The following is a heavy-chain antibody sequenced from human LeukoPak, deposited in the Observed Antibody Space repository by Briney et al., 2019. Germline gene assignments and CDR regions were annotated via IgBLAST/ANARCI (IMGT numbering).Heavy chain of an antibody. CDR2: TRYDGSNK. J-gene: IGHJ4*02. CDR1: GFTFSSYG. V-gene: IGHV3-30*02. D-gene: IGHD4-23*01. CDR3: AKSGGNYVIDY. Sequence: GGSLRLSCAASGFTFSSYGMHWVRQAPGKGLEWVAITRYDGSNKDYADSVKGRFTISRDNSKNTLYLQMNSLRVEDTAVYYCAKSGGNYVIDYWGQGTLVTLSS.